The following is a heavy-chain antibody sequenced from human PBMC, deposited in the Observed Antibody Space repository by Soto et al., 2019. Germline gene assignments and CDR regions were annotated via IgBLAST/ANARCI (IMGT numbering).Heavy chain of an antibody. CDR3: ARDPGYYYSSGYCGF. CDR2: ISSSGSII. Sequence: WGTLRLSCAASGFTFSGYYMSWIRQAPGKGLEWISYISSSGSIIYYADSGKGRLTISRDNAKTALYLQTNSQRSEDTAAYYCARDPGYYYSSGYCGFWGQGTLVTVSS. V-gene: IGHV3-11*01. D-gene: IGHD3-22*01. J-gene: IGHJ4*02. CDR1: GFTFSGYY.